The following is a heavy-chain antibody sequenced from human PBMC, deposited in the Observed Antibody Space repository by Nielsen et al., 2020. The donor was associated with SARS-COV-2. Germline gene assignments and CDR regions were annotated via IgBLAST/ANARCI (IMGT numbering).Heavy chain of an antibody. CDR1: GFTFSSYA. CDR2: ISSNGGST. CDR3: AKEYYYDSSGLFDY. D-gene: IGHD3-22*01. V-gene: IGHV3-64*04. Sequence: GGSLRLSCSASGFTFSSYAMHWVRQAPGKGLEYVSAISSNGGSTYYADSVKGRFTISRDNSKNTLYLQMNSLRAEDTAVYYCAKEYYYDSSGLFDYWGQGTLVTVSS. J-gene: IGHJ4*02.